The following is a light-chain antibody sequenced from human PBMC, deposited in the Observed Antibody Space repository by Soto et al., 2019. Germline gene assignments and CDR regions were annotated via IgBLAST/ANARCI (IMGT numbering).Light chain of an antibody. V-gene: IGLV2-23*01. CDR2: EGS. CDR3: CSYAGSSTVV. CDR1: SSDVGSYNL. Sequence: QSVLTQPASVSGSPGQSITISCTGTSSDVGSYNLVSWYQQHPGKAPKLMIYEGSKRPSWVSNRFSGSKSGNTASLTISGLQAEDEADYYCCSYAGSSTVVFGGGTKVTVL. J-gene: IGLJ2*01.